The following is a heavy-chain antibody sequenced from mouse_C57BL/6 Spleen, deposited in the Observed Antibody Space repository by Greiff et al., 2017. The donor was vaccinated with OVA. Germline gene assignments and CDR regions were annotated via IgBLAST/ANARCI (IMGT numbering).Heavy chain of an antibody. V-gene: IGHV1-69*01. D-gene: IGHD1-1*01. CDR1: GYTFTSYW. CDR3: ARGITTVEGYFDV. CDR2: IDPSDSYT. J-gene: IGHJ1*03. Sequence: VQLQQPGAELVMPGASVKLSCKASGYTFTSYWMHWVKQRPGQGLEWIGEIDPSDSYTNYNQKFKGKSTLTVDKSSSTAYMQLSSLTSEDSAVYYCARGITTVEGYFDVWGTGTTVTVSS.